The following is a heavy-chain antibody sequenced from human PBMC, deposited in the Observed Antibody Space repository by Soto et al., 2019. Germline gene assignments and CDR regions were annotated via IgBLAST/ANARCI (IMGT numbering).Heavy chain of an antibody. Sequence: EVQLLESGGGLVQSGGSLRLSCAASGFTFPSYAMNWVRQAPGKGLEWVSGISFSGGSTSYADSVKGRFTISRDNSKNTVYLQMNSLRAEDTAVYYCAKDVHQWQGGGMDVWGQGTTVTVSS. J-gene: IGHJ6*02. V-gene: IGHV3-23*01. CDR3: AKDVHQWQGGGMDV. D-gene: IGHD6-19*01. CDR1: GFTFPSYA. CDR2: ISFSGGST.